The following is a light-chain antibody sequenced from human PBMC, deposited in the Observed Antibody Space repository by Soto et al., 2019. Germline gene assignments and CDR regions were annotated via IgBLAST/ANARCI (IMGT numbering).Light chain of an antibody. CDR1: RSVVGSYNL. Sequence: QSVLTQPASGFGSPGQSITIPCTGTRSVVGSYNLVSWYQQHPGKAPKLMIYEVSKRPSGVSDRFSGSKSGNTASLTISGLQAEDEADYYCCSYAGSSTYVFGTGTKVTVL. CDR2: EVS. CDR3: CSYAGSSTYV. V-gene: IGLV2-23*02. J-gene: IGLJ1*01.